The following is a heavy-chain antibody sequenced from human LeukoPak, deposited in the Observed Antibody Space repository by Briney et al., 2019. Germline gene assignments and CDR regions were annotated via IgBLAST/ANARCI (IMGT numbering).Heavy chain of an antibody. CDR1: GFTFSNAW. Sequence: GGSLRLTCAASGFTFSNAWMNWVGQAPGKGLEWLSYISSSGTTIYYADSVKGRFTVFRDNARNSLYLQMNSLTAEDTAVYYCARDLSGVTGYTYGRGIDYWGQGTLVTVSS. CDR2: ISSSGTTI. V-gene: IGHV3-48*04. D-gene: IGHD5-18*01. J-gene: IGHJ4*02. CDR3: ARDLSGVTGYTYGRGIDY.